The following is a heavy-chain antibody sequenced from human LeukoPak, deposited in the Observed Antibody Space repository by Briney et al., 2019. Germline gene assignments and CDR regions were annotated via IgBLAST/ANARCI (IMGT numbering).Heavy chain of an antibody. Sequence: GGSLRLSCAASGFIFSSYGMHWVRQAPGKGLEWVAFIRYDGSKKYYADSVKGRFTISRDNSKNTLYLQMNSLRADDTALYYCAINGGGDSGYGNFDYWGQGTLVTVSS. CDR2: IRYDGSKK. CDR3: AINGGGDSGYGNFDY. J-gene: IGHJ4*02. CDR1: GFIFSSYG. D-gene: IGHD5-12*01. V-gene: IGHV3-30*02.